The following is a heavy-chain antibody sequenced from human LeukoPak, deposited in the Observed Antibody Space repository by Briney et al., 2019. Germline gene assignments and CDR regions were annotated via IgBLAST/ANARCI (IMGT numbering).Heavy chain of an antibody. Sequence: PSETLSLTCSVSGDSIGSSDFYWGWIRQPPGKGLEWIGSIYHSGSTNYNPSLKSRVTISVDTSKNQFSLKLSSVTAADTAVYYCARLAGYSGSWGQGTLVTVSS. V-gene: IGHV4-39*07. CDR1: GDSIGSSDFY. CDR2: IYHSGST. D-gene: IGHD6-13*01. J-gene: IGHJ4*02. CDR3: ARLAGYSGS.